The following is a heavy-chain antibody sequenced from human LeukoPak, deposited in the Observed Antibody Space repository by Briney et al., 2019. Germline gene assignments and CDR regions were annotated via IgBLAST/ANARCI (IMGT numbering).Heavy chain of an antibody. V-gene: IGHV4-31*03. CDR3: ARRALLRFLEWLSNDASDI. CDR2: IYYSGST. J-gene: IGHJ3*02. CDR1: GGSISSGGYY. Sequence: SETLSLTCTVSGGSISSGGYYWSWIRQHPGKGLEWIGYIYYSGSTYYNPSLKSRVTISVDTSKNQFSLKLSSVTAADTAVYYCARRALLRFLEWLSNDASDIWGQGTMVTVSS. D-gene: IGHD3-3*01.